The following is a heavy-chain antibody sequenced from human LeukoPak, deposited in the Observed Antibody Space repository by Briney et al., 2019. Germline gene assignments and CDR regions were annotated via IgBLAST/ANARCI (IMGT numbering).Heavy chain of an antibody. CDR3: ARDGFFSSWSDNWFDP. J-gene: IGHJ5*02. CDR1: GFTFSSYE. D-gene: IGHD6-13*01. V-gene: IGHV3-48*03. Sequence: PGGSLRLSCAASGFTFSSYEMNWVRQAPGKGLEWVSYISSSGSTIYYADSVKGRFTISRDNAKNSLYLQMNSLRAEDTAVYYCARDGFFSSWSDNWFDPWGQGTLVTVSS. CDR2: ISSSGSTI.